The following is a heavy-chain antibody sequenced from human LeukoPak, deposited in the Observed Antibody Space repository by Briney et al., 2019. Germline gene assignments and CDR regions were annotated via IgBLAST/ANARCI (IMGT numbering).Heavy chain of an antibody. Sequence: KTSETLSLTCAVSGGSISSGGYSWSWIRQPPGKGLEWIGYIYHSGSTYYNPSLKSRVTISVDRSKNQFSLKLSSVTAADTAVYYCARGNTMVRGVIAGWFDPWGQGTLVTVSS. CDR3: ARGNTMVRGVIAGWFDP. J-gene: IGHJ5*02. V-gene: IGHV4-30-2*01. D-gene: IGHD3-10*01. CDR2: IYHSGST. CDR1: GGSISSGGYS.